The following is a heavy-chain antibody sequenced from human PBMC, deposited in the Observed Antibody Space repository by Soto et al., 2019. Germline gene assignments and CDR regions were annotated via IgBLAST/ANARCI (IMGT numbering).Heavy chain of an antibody. Sequence: QVQLVQSGAEVKKPGASVKVSCKASGYTFTSYAMHWVRQAPGQRLEWMGWINAGNGNTKYSQKFQGRVTFTRDTSASTAYMELSSLRSEDTAVYYCARDPYGDGIDYWGQGTLVTVSS. CDR2: INAGNGNT. V-gene: IGHV1-3*01. CDR3: ARDPYGDGIDY. D-gene: IGHD4-17*01. CDR1: GYTFTSYA. J-gene: IGHJ4*02.